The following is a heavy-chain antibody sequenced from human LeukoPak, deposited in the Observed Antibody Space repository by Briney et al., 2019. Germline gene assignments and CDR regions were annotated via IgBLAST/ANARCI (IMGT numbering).Heavy chain of an antibody. D-gene: IGHD4-17*01. CDR3: ATNYGDYGGDY. J-gene: IGHJ4*02. CDR2: ISYDGSNK. Sequence: GRSLRLSCAASGFTFSSYAMHWVRQAPGKGLEWVAVISYDGSNKYYADSVKGRFTISRDNSKNTLYLQMNSLRAENTAVYYCATNYGDYGGDYWGQGTLVTVSS. V-gene: IGHV3-30*04. CDR1: GFTFSSYA.